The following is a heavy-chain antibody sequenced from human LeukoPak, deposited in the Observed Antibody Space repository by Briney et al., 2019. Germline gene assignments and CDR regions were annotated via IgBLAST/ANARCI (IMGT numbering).Heavy chain of an antibody. V-gene: IGHV1-8*01. J-gene: IGHJ4*02. D-gene: IGHD2-15*01. Sequence: ASVKVSCKASGYTFTSYDINWVRQATGQGLEWMGWMNPNSGNKGYAQKFQGRVTMTRNTSISTAYMELSSLRSEDTAVYYCARPSYCSGGSCYPGVDYWGQGTLVTVSS. CDR2: MNPNSGNK. CDR1: GYTFTSYD. CDR3: ARPSYCSGGSCYPGVDY.